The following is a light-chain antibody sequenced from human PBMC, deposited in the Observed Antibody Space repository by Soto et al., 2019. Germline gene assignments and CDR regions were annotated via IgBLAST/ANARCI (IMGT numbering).Light chain of an antibody. CDR3: SSFTSSSTFV. CDR1: SSDVGRYNY. J-gene: IGLJ1*01. V-gene: IGLV2-14*03. Sequence: QSVLAQPASVSGSRGQSMTISCTGTSSDVGRYNYVSWFQQHPGKVPKLIIYDVSNWPSGVSDRFSGSKSGNTVSLTISGLQPEDEADYYCSSFTSSSTFVFGTGTKVTVL. CDR2: DVS.